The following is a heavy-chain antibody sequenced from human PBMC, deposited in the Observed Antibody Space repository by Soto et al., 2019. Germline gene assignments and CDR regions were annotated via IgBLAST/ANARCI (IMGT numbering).Heavy chain of an antibody. CDR2: ISGSGGST. J-gene: IGHJ4*02. D-gene: IGHD3-3*01. Sequence: ETLSLTCTVSGGSISSGGYYWSWVRQAPGKGLEWVSAISGSGGSTYYADSMKCRFTISRDNYKNTLYLQMNSQRAEDTSVYYCAKDLWSGYAYYFDYWGQGTLVTVSS. CDR3: AKDLWSGYAYYFDY. CDR1: GGSISSGGYY. V-gene: IGHV3-23*01.